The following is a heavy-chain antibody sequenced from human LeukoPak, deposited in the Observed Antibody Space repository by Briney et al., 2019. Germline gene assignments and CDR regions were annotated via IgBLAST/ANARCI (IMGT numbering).Heavy chain of an antibody. CDR1: GFTFSSYW. Sequence: GGSLRLSCAPSGFTFSSYWMSWVRQAPGKGLEWVANIKQDGSEKYYVDSVKGRFTISRVNAKNSLYLQMNSLRAEDTAVYYCARDSPTYYDFWSGYHWFDPWGQGTLVTVSS. CDR3: ARDSPTYYDFWSGYHWFDP. D-gene: IGHD3-3*01. CDR2: IKQDGSEK. J-gene: IGHJ5*02. V-gene: IGHV3-7*01.